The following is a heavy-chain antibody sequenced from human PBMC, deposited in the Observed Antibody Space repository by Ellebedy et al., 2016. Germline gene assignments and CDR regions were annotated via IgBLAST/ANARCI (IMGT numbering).Heavy chain of an antibody. CDR2: INSDGSGT. V-gene: IGHV3-74*01. Sequence: GGSLRLSXAASGFTFSSYWMHWVRQAPGKGLVWVSRINSDGSGTSYADSVKGRFTISRDNAKNSLYLQMNSLRAEDTAVYYCAAQVGATDAFDIWGQGTMVTVSS. CDR3: AAQVGATDAFDI. J-gene: IGHJ3*02. D-gene: IGHD1-26*01. CDR1: GFTFSSYW.